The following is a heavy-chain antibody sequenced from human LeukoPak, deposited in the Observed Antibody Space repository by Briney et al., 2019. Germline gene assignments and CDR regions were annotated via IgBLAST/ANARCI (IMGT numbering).Heavy chain of an antibody. D-gene: IGHD3-3*01. CDR2: IYYSGST. J-gene: IGHJ5*02. CDR1: GGSISSSSYY. CDR3: ARRITISINWFDP. Sequence: SETLSLTCTVSGGSISSSSYYWGWIRQPPGMGLEWIGSIYYSGSTYYNPSFKSRVTISVDTSKNQFSLKLSSATAADTAVYYWARRITISINWFDPWGQGTLVTVSS. V-gene: IGHV4-39*01.